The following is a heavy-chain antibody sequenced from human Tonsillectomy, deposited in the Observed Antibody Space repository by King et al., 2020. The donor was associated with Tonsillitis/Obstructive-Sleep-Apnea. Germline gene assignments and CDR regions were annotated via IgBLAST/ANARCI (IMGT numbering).Heavy chain of an antibody. CDR1: GGSFSGYY. CDR2: INHSGST. V-gene: IGHV4-34*01. J-gene: IGHJ5*02. CDR3: AASGGNNWFDP. D-gene: IGHD3-16*01. Sequence: VQLQQWGAGLLKPSETLSLTCAVYGGSFSGYYWSWIRQPPGKGLEWIGKINHSGSTNYNPSLKSRVTISVDTSKNQFSLKLSSVTAADTAVYYCAASGGNNWFDPWGQETLVTVSS.